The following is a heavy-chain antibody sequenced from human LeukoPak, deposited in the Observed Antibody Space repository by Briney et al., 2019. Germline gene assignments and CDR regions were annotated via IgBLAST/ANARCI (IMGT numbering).Heavy chain of an antibody. D-gene: IGHD6-19*01. J-gene: IGHJ4*02. Sequence: GGSLRLSCAASGFTFSSYAMSWVRQAPGKGLEWVSAISGSGGSTYYADSVKGRFTISTDNSKNTPYLQMNSLRAEDTAVYYCAKGRQWLVLIDYWGQGTLVTVSS. CDR3: AKGRQWLVLIDY. V-gene: IGHV3-23*01. CDR2: ISGSGGST. CDR1: GFTFSSYA.